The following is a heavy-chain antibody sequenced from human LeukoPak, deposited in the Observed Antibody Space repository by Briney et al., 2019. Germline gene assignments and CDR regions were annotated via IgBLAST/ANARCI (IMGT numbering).Heavy chain of an antibody. V-gene: IGHV3-7*01. CDR2: IKQDGSET. CDR3: ARMGAGMHFFFLDL. D-gene: IGHD3-3*02. J-gene: IGHJ4*02. CDR1: GFTFSSYW. Sequence: GGSLRLSCAASGFTFSSYWMSWVRQAPGKGLEWVANIKQDGSETFYVDSVKGRFTISRDNAKTSVFLQMNSLRAEDTALYYCARMGAGMHFFFLDLWGQGTLVTVSS.